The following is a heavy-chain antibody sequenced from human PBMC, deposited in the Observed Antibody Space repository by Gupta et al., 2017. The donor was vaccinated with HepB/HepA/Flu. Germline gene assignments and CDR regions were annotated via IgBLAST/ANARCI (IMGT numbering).Heavy chain of an antibody. CDR3: ARSVGSTGSLRTFDV. D-gene: IGHD1-14*01. V-gene: IGHV2-70*04. CDR1: GFSLSTRQLL. CDR2: IDWDDDK. Sequence: QVTLRESGTALVKPTQNLTLTCTFSGFSLSTRQLLLSWIRQPPGKGLEWLARIDWDDDKFYNKFLKTGITISKDTSKNQAVLTMTNVEAADTATYFCARSVGSTGSLRTFDVWGQGTMVIVSA. J-gene: IGHJ3*01.